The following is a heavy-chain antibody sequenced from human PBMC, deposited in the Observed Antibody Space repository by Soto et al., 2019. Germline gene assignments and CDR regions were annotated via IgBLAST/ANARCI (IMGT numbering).Heavy chain of an antibody. CDR1: GDSITSNSYF. J-gene: IGHJ5*02. CDR3: ARHPSDFWFDP. D-gene: IGHD2-21*02. CDR2: IYYSGST. V-gene: IGHV4-39*01. Sequence: PSETLSLTCNVSGDSITSNSYFWGWIRQPPGKGLEWIGSIYYSGSTYYNPSLKSRVTVSVDTSKNQFSLKLSSVTAADTAVYYCARHPSDFWFDPWGQGTLVTVSS.